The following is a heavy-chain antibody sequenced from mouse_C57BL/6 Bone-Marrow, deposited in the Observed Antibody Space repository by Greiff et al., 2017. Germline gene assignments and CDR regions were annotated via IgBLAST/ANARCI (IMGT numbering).Heavy chain of an antibody. CDR1: GFTFTDYY. V-gene: IGHV7-3*01. D-gene: IGHD1-1*01. CDR3: ASLYYYGSSPYFDY. J-gene: IGHJ2*01. Sequence: EVKLQESGGGLVQPGGSLSLSCAASGFTFTDYYMSWVRQPPGKALEWLGFIRNKANGYTTEYSASVKVRFTISRDNSQSILYLQMNALRAEDSATYYCASLYYYGSSPYFDYWGQGTTLTVSS. CDR2: IRNKANGYTT.